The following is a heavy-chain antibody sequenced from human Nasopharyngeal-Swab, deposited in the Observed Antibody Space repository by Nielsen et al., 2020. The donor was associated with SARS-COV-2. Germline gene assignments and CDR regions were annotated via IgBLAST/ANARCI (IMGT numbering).Heavy chain of an antibody. D-gene: IGHD6-13*01. CDR3: ARDSLLGNWPILYSSSWYPFHFDY. Sequence: GGSLRLSCAASGFTFSSYGMHWVRQAPGKGLEWVAVISYDGSNKYYADSVKGRFTISRDNSKNTLYLQMNSLRAEDTAVYYCARDSLLGNWPILYSSSWYPFHFDYWGQGTLVTVSS. CDR1: GFTFSSYG. J-gene: IGHJ4*02. V-gene: IGHV3-30*03. CDR2: ISYDGSNK.